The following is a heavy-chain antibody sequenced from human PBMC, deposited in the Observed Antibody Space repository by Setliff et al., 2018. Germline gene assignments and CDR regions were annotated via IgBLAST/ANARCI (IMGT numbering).Heavy chain of an antibody. CDR1: GFIFTNYA. V-gene: IGHV3-23*01. CDR2: VSGSGDKT. D-gene: IGHD2-15*01. J-gene: IGHJ4*02. Sequence: GGSLRLSCAASGFIFTNYAMTWVRQVPGKGLEWVASVSGSGDKTYYADFVEGRFSISRDNSKNTLYLQLNSLKSDDTAFYYCARSSAPSVVLAADFDYWGQGTLVTVSS. CDR3: ARSSAPSVVLAADFDY.